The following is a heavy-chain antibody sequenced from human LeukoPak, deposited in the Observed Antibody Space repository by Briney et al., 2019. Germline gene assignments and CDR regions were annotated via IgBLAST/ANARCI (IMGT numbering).Heavy chain of an antibody. D-gene: IGHD2-15*01. Sequence: ASVKVSCKASGYTFTGYYMHWVRQAPGQGLEWMGRINPNSGGTNYAQKFQGRVTITRDTSISTAYMELSRLRSDDTAVYYCARDLVARLFHMKARTKNDAFDIWGQGTMVTVSS. CDR2: INPNSGGT. CDR3: ARDLVARLFHMKARTKNDAFDI. J-gene: IGHJ3*02. CDR1: GYTFTGYY. V-gene: IGHV1-2*06.